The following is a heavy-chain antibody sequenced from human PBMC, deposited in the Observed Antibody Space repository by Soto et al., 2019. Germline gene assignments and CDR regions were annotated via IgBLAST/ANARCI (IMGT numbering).Heavy chain of an antibody. CDR1: GFTFSGHW. V-gene: IGHV3-74*03. Sequence: EVQLVESGGDLVRPGGSLRLSCAASGFTFSGHWMHWVRQVPGKGLEWVSRVNTDGGTSAYEDSVKGRFTISRENAKNTLYLQMSGLRAEDAAVYYCAREAGYCSSTSCYRRAFDTWGQGTTVSVSS. D-gene: IGHD2-2*01. J-gene: IGHJ3*02. CDR3: AREAGYCSSTSCYRRAFDT. CDR2: VNTDGGTS.